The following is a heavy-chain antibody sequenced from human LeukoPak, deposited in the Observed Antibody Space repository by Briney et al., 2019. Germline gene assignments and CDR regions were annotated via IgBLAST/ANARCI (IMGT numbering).Heavy chain of an antibody. V-gene: IGHV3-49*04. CDR3: TRDLYSGYDRLDY. CDR2: IRSKAYGGTT. D-gene: IGHD5-12*01. Sequence: SGGSLRLSCTASGFTFGDYAMSWVRQAPGKGLEWVGFIRSKAYGGTTEYAASVKGRFTISRDDSKSIAYLQMNSLKTEDTAVYYCTRDLYSGYDRLDYWGQGTLVTVSS. CDR1: GFTFGDYA. J-gene: IGHJ4*02.